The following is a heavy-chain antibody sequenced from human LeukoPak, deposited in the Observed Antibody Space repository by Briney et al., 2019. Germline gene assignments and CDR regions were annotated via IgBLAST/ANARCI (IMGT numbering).Heavy chain of an antibody. CDR2: INPNSGGT. CDR3: ARAGIAVHNWFDP. V-gene: IGHV1-2*02. D-gene: IGHD6-19*01. J-gene: IGHJ5*02. Sequence: ASVKVSCKASGYTFTGYYMHWVRQAPGQGLEWMGWINPNSGGTNYAQKFQGRVTMTRDTSISTAYMELSRLRSDDTAVYYCARAGIAVHNWFDPWGQGTLVTVSS. CDR1: GYTFTGYY.